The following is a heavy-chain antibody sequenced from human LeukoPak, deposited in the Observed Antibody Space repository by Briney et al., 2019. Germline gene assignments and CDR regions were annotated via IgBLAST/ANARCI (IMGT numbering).Heavy chain of an antibody. V-gene: IGHV4-61*02. CDR3: ARRLRIAVAGTSLDY. J-gene: IGHJ4*02. D-gene: IGHD6-19*01. CDR2: IYTSGTT. Sequence: SETLSLTCTVSGGAISSGSHYWSWIRQSAGKGLEWIGRIYTSGTTNYNPSLKSRVTISVDTSKNQFSLKLSSVTAADTAVYYCARRLRIAVAGTSLDYWGQGTLVTVSS. CDR1: GGAISSGSHY.